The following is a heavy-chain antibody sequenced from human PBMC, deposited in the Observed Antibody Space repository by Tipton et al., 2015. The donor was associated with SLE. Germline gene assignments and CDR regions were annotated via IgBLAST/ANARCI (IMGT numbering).Heavy chain of an antibody. CDR2: IGTAGDT. V-gene: IGHV3-13*04. CDR3: AKPAGYPGAFDI. Sequence: GSLRLSCAASGFTFSSYDMHWVRQATGKGLEWVSAIGTAGDTYYPGSVKGRFTISRDNSKNTLYLQMNSLRAEDTAVYYCAKPAGYPGAFDIWGQGTMVTVSS. CDR1: GFTFSSYD. D-gene: IGHD6-13*01. J-gene: IGHJ3*02.